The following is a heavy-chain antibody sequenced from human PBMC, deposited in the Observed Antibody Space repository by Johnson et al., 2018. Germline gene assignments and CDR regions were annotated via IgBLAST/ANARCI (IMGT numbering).Heavy chain of an antibody. D-gene: IGHD1-7*01. CDR1: GGSFSGYY. CDR2: INHSGST. Sequence: QVQLQQWGAGLLKPSETLSLTCAVYGGSFSGYYWSWIRQPPGKGLEWIGEINHSGSTDYTPSLKRRVTISVDTSKHQFSLKRSSVTAQDTAVYYCAREGTGITESACDIWGQGTMVTVSS. J-gene: IGHJ3*02. V-gene: IGHV4-34*01. CDR3: AREGTGITESACDI.